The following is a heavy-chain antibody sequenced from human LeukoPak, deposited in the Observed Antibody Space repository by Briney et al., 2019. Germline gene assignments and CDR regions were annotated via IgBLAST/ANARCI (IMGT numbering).Heavy chain of an antibody. J-gene: IGHJ3*02. CDR3: ARGLSSGWYLGAFDI. D-gene: IGHD6-19*01. CDR1: GGSISSTNW. V-gene: IGHV4-4*02. CDR2: IYHSGST. Sequence: SETLSLTCAVSGGSISSTNWWSWVRPPPGKGLEWIGEIYHSGSTNFNPSLKSRVTISVDKSKNQFSLNLSSVTAADTAVLYCARGLSSGWYLGAFDIWGQGTMVTVSS.